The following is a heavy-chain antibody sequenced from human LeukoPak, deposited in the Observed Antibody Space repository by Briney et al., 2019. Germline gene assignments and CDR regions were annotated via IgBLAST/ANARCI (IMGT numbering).Heavy chain of an antibody. CDR1: GFTFSSYG. J-gene: IGHJ4*02. D-gene: IGHD3-16*01. V-gene: IGHV3-30*18. CDR3: AKDHNPLFDYDYVWGSQPTNYFDY. CDR2: ISYDGSNK. Sequence: GGSLRLSCAAFGFTFSSYGMHWVRQAPGKGLEWVAVISYDGSNKYYADSVKGRFTISRDNSKNTLYLQMNSLRAEDTAVYYCAKDHNPLFDYDYVWGSQPTNYFDYWGQGTLVTVSS.